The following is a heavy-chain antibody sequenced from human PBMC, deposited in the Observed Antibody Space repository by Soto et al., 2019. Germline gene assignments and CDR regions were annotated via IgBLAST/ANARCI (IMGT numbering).Heavy chain of an antibody. D-gene: IGHD2-21*02. V-gene: IGHV4-38-2*01. CDR1: GYAIRNGYY. Sequence: NPSETLSLTCAVSGYAIRNGYYWVWIRQPPGKGLEWIGTIYHSGSTYYNPSLKSRVTISVDASENHFSLKLSSVTAADTAVYYCARVGPYCGGDGYSQPPWDQGTRVTVYS. J-gene: IGHJ5*02. CDR2: IYHSGST. CDR3: ARVGPYCGGDGYSQPP.